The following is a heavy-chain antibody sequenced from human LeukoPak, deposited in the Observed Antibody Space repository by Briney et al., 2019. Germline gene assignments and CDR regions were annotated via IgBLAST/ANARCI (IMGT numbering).Heavy chain of an antibody. J-gene: IGHJ3*01. CDR3: ARAVGPFDF. CDR2: IWYDGIIN. CDR1: GFTFSTYG. V-gene: IGHV3-33*01. Sequence: SLRLSCAASGFTFSTYGMHWVRQAPGKGLEWVAVIWYDGIINYYGDSVKGRFTISRDNSKYTLYLQMNSLRAEDTAVYYCARAVGPFDFWGPGTLVIVSS.